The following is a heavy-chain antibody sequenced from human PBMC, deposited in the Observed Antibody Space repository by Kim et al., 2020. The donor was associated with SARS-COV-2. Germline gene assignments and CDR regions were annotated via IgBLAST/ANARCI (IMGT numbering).Heavy chain of an antibody. D-gene: IGHD7-27*01. Sequence: YKGYAASVKGRITTNPDPSKNQFSLQLTSVTPEDTAVYYCARSVGNFDYWGPGTLVTVSS. CDR3: ARSVGNFDY. V-gene: IGHV6-1*01. CDR2: YK. J-gene: IGHJ4*02.